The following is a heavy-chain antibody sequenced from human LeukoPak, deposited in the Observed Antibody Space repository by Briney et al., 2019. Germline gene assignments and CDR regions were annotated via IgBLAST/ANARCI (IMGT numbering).Heavy chain of an antibody. V-gene: IGHV3-48*04. CDR3: ARMSSTGYVES. Sequence: GGSLRLSCAASGFSLSSYSMNWVRQAPGKGLEWVSYISGSSSTIYYADSVKGRFTISRDNAQRSLYLRMDSLRAEDTAVYFCARMSSTGYVESWGQGTLVTVSS. CDR2: ISGSSSTI. J-gene: IGHJ5*02. D-gene: IGHD5-12*01. CDR1: GFSLSSYS.